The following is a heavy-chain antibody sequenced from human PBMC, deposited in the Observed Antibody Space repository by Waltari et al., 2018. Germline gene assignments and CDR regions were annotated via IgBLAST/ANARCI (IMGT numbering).Heavy chain of an antibody. CDR2: TSHDESHK. V-gene: IGHV3-30*01. Sequence: QVQLVESGGGVVQPGRSLRLSCAASGFPFSTYTMHGVRQAPGKGLEWVAVTSHDESHKYYADSVKGRFTISKDNSKNTLYLQMNSLSTEDTAMYYCARDDRDGLPDYFDFWGQGTLVTVSS. J-gene: IGHJ4*02. CDR1: GFPFSTYT. CDR3: ARDDRDGLPDYFDF. D-gene: IGHD2-8*01.